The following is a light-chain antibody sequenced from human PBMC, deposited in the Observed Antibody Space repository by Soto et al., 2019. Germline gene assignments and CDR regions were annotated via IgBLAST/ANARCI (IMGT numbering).Light chain of an antibody. CDR3: AAWDDSLNAYV. CDR1: SSNIGNNA. J-gene: IGLJ1*01. V-gene: IGLV1-36*01. CDR2: YDD. Sequence: QSVLTQPPSVPEAPRQRVTISCSGSSSNIGNNAVNWYQQLPGKAPKLLIYYDDLLPSGVSDRFSGSKSGTSASLAISGLQSEDEADYYCAAWDDSLNAYVFGTGTRSPS.